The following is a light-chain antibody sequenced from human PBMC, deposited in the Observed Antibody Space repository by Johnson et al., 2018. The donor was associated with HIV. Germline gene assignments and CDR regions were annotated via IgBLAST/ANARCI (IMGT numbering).Light chain of an antibody. CDR3: ATLDSSLSAPYV. J-gene: IGLJ1*01. CDR2: DNN. V-gene: IGLV1-51*01. Sequence: QSVLTQPPSVSAAPGQKVTISCSGSSSNIGNNYVSWYQQLPGTAPKLLIYDNNKRPSGIPDRFSGSQSGTSATLGITGLQTGDEADYYCATLDSSLSAPYVFGTGTKVTVL. CDR1: SSNIGNNY.